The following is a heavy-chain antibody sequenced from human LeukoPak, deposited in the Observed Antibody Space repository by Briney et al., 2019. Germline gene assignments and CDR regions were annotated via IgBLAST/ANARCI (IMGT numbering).Heavy chain of an antibody. J-gene: IGHJ3*02. CDR2: IYTSGST. Sequence: SETLSLTCTVSGGSISSGSYYWSWIRQPAGKGLEWIGRIYTSGSTNYNPSLKSRVTMSVDTSKNQFSLKLSSVTAADTAVYYCARDQLSLSDAFDIWGQGTMVTVSS. CDR3: ARDQLSLSDAFDI. V-gene: IGHV4-61*02. CDR1: GGSISSGSYY. D-gene: IGHD1-1*01.